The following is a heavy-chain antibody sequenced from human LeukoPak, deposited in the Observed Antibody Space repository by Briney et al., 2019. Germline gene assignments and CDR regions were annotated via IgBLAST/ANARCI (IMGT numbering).Heavy chain of an antibody. Sequence: PSQTLSLTCTVSGGSISSGTSYWGWIRQHPGKGLEWIVYISYSGSTSYNPSLKSRFAISADTSQNWFSLKINSVTAADTALSYRATALQEVVVVGTYLRYWYIDLWGRGTLVTVSS. D-gene: IGHD2-21*01. CDR1: GGSISSGTSY. CDR3: ATALQEVVVVGTYLRYWYIDL. J-gene: IGHJ2*01. CDR2: ISYSGST. V-gene: IGHV4-31*03.